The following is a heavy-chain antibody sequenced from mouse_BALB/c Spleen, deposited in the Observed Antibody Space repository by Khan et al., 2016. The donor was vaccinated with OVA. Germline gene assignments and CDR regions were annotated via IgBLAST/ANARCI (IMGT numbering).Heavy chain of an antibody. CDR2: IYPGTGST. CDR1: GYIFTSYW. J-gene: IGHJ3*01. CDR3: ARGSAFGNYFAY. Sequence: VQLQQSGGDLVRPGASVKLSCKTSGYIFTSYWIHWIKQWSGQGLEWIARIYPGTGSTYYNEKFKDKATLTDDISSSPAYMQLGSLKSEDSAVYFCARGSAFGNYFAYWGQGTLVTVSA. V-gene: IGHV1S132*01. D-gene: IGHD2-1*01.